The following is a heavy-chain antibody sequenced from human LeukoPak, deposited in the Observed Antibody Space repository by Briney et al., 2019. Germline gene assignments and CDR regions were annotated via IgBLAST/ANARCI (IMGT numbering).Heavy chain of an antibody. V-gene: IGHV4-34*01. J-gene: IGHJ6*03. CDR1: GGSFSGYY. CDR3: AKSRYYYYYYMDV. CDR2: INHSGST. Sequence: SETLSLTCAVYGGSFSGYYWSWIRQPPGKGLEWIGEINHSGSTNYNPSLKSRVTISVDTSKNQFSLKLSSVTAADTAVYYCAKSRYYYYYYMDVWGKGTTVTVSS.